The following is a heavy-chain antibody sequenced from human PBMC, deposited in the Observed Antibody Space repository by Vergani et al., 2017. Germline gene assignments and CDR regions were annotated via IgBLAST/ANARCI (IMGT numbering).Heavy chain of an antibody. V-gene: IGHV1-69*04. CDR2: TIPILGIA. D-gene: IGHD2-8*01. Sequence: QVQLVQSGAEVKKPGSSVKVSCKASGGTFSSYTISWVRQAPGQGLEWMGRTIPILGIANYAQKFQGRVTITADKSTSTAYMELSSLRSEDTAVYYCARDPGTYGDYYYYGMDVWGQGTTVTVSS. CDR1: GGTFSSYT. J-gene: IGHJ6*02. CDR3: ARDPGTYGDYYYYGMDV.